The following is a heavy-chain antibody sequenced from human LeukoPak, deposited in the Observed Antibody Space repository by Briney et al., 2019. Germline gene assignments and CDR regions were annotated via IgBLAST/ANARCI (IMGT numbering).Heavy chain of an antibody. J-gene: IGHJ2*01. CDR1: GFTFSSYA. CDR3: AKDPENYYDSPENWYFDL. V-gene: IGHV3-23*01. CDR2: ISGSGGST. Sequence: GGSLRLSCAASGFTFSSYAMSWVRQAPGKGLEWVSAISGSGGSTYYADSVKGRFTISRDNSKNTLYLQMNSLRAEDTAVYYCAKDPENYYDSPENWYFDLWGRGTLVTVSS. D-gene: IGHD3-22*01.